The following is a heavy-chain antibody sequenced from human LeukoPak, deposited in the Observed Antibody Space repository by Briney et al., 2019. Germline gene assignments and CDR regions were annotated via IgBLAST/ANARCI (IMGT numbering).Heavy chain of an antibody. J-gene: IGHJ5*02. CDR2: ISGSGGST. Sequence: GGSLRLSCAASGFTFSSYAMSWVRQAPGKGLEWVSAISGSGGSTYYADSVKGRFTISRDNSKNTLYLQMNSLRAEDTAVYYCAKTLRAYYYGSGTANWFDPWGQGTLVTVSS. D-gene: IGHD3-10*01. CDR1: GFTFSSYA. V-gene: IGHV3-23*01. CDR3: AKTLRAYYYGSGTANWFDP.